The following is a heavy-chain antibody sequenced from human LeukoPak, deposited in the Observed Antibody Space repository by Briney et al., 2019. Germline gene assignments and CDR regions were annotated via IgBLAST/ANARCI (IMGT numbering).Heavy chain of an antibody. CDR2: IYYSGST. V-gene: IGHV4-59*01. D-gene: IGHD1-26*01. Sequence: PSETLSLTCTVSGGSISSYYWSWIRQPPGKGLEWIGYIYYSGSTNYNPSLKSRVTISVDTSKNQFSLKLSSVTAADTAVYYCARRSYSNYPDYWGQGTLVTVSS. CDR1: GGSISSYY. J-gene: IGHJ4*02. CDR3: ARRSYSNYPDY.